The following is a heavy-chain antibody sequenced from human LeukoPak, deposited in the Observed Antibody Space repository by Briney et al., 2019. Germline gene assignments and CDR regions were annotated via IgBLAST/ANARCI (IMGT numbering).Heavy chain of an antibody. D-gene: IGHD6-13*01. V-gene: IGHV3-64D*06. CDR3: VKGIGGAAAGSFDY. CDR2: ISSNGGST. Sequence: GGSLRLSCSASGFTFSSYAMHWVRQAPGKGLEYVSAISSNGGSTYYADFVKGRFTISRDNSKNTLYLQMSSLRAEDTAVYYCVKGIGGAAAGSFDYWGQGTLVTVSS. CDR1: GFTFSSYA. J-gene: IGHJ4*02.